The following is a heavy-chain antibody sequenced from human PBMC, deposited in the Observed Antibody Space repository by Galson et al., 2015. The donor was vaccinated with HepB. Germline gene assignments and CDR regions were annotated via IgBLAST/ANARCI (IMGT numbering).Heavy chain of an antibody. CDR2: IYSGGST. D-gene: IGHD3-16*01. J-gene: IGHJ4*02. CDR3: ARESLGEWEEPRGFES. V-gene: IGHV3-66*01. CDR1: GFTVSSNY. Sequence: SLRLSCAASGFTVSSNYMSWVRQAPGKGLEWVSVIYSGGSTYYADSVKGRFTISRDNDKNSLYLQMNRLRAEDTALYYCARESLGEWEEPRGFESWGQGTLVTVS.